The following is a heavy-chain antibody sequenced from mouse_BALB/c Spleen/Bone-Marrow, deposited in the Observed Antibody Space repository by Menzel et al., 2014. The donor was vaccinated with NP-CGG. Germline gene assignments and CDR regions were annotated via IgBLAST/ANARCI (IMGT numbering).Heavy chain of an antibody. CDR2: IWAGGST. CDR3: ARGSYYEGAMDY. V-gene: IGHV2-9*02. CDR1: GFSLTSYG. J-gene: IGHJ4*01. Sequence: VQLVESGPGLVAPSQSLSITCTVSGFSLTSYGVRWVRQPPGKVLEWLGVIWAGGSTNYNSALMSRLSISKDNSKSQVFLKMSSLQTDDTAMYYCARGSYYEGAMDYWGQGTSVTVSS. D-gene: IGHD1-1*01.